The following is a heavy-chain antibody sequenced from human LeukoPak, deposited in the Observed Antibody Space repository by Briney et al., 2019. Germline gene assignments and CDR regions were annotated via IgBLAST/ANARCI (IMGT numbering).Heavy chain of an antibody. Sequence: GGSLRLSCAASGFTFSSYSMNWVRQAPGKGLGWVSSISSSSSYIYYADSVKGRFTISRDNAKNSLYLQMNSLRAEDTAVYYCARYGYCSGGSCEPYYGMDVWGQGTTVTVSS. CDR1: GFTFSSYS. V-gene: IGHV3-21*01. CDR2: ISSSSSYI. D-gene: IGHD2-15*01. J-gene: IGHJ6*02. CDR3: ARYGYCSGGSCEPYYGMDV.